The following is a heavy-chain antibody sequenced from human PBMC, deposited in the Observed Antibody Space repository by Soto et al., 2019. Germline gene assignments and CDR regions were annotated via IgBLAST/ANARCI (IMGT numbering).Heavy chain of an antibody. Sequence: PGESLKISCQGSGYRFTNFWIGWVRQRPGKGLEWMGIIYSRDSDTRYNPSFQGQVTISADQSITTAYLQWSSLRASDTAIYYCASGSRDCSGGSCYSHWGQGTLVTVSS. D-gene: IGHD2-15*01. CDR3: ASGSRDCSGGSCYSH. J-gene: IGHJ4*02. CDR1: GYRFTNFW. CDR2: IYSRDSDT. V-gene: IGHV5-51*01.